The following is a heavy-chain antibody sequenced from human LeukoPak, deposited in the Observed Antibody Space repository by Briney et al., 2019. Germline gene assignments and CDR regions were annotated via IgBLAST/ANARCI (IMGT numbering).Heavy chain of an antibody. CDR2: ISAYNGNT. Sequence: ASVKVSCKASGYTFTSYGISWVRQAPGQGLEWMGWISAYNGNTSYAQKLQGRVTVTTDTSTSTAYMELRSLRSDDTAVYYCARVKLTEGVSWLNYDFWSGYPSGDYYYGMDVWGQGTTVTVSS. CDR3: ARVKLTEGVSWLNYDFWSGYPSGDYYYGMDV. D-gene: IGHD3-3*01. V-gene: IGHV1-18*01. J-gene: IGHJ6*02. CDR1: GYTFTSYG.